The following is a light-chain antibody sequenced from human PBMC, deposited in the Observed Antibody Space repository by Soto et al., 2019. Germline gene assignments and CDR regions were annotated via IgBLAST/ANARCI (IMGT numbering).Light chain of an antibody. CDR2: DAS. Sequence: DIQMTQSPSTLSASVGDRVTITCRASQSINSWLAWYQQKPGKAPKLLIYDASSLERGVPSRFSGSRSGTEFTLTISSLEPEDFAVYYCQQGSNGYTFGQGTKLEIK. J-gene: IGKJ2*01. V-gene: IGKV1-5*01. CDR3: QQGSNGYT. CDR1: QSINSW.